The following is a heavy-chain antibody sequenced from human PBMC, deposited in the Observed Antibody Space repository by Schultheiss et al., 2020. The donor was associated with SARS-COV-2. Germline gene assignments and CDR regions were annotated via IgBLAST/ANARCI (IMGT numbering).Heavy chain of an antibody. CDR2: INSDGSST. CDR3: ARLVDYYYYMDV. D-gene: IGHD3-9*01. CDR1: GFTFSSYW. Sequence: GGSLRLSCAASGFTFSSYWMHWVRQAPGKGLVWVSRINSDGSSTSYADSVKGRFTISRDNAKNSLYLQMNSLRAEDTAVYYCARLVDYYYYMDVWGKGTTVTVSS. J-gene: IGHJ6*03. V-gene: IGHV3-74*01.